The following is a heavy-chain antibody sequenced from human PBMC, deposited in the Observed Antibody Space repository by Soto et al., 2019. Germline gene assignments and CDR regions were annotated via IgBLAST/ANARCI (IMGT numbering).Heavy chain of an antibody. CDR1: GFTFSGSA. CDR3: TRNLGFSVPPGRFDP. V-gene: IGHV3-73*01. CDR2: IRSKANSYAT. Sequence: GGSLRLSCAASGFTFSGSAMHWVRQASGKGLEWVGRIRSKANSYATAYAASVKGRFTISRDDSKNTAYLQMNSLKTEDTAVYYCTRNLGFSVPPGRFDPWGQGTLVTVSS. J-gene: IGHJ5*02. D-gene: IGHD3-3*01.